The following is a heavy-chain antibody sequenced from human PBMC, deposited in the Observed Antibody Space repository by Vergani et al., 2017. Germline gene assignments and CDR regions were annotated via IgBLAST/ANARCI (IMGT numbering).Heavy chain of an antibody. D-gene: IGHD6-25*01. CDR3: ARVDTQVPATSHFYYMDV. Sequence: QLQLQESGSGLVKPSQTLSLTCAVSGSSISSGGYSWSWIRQPPGKGLEWIGYIYHSGTTYDNPSLRSRLTISVDTSQNQFSLKLRSVTAADTAVYYCARVDTQVPATSHFYYMDVWGKGTTVVVSS. V-gene: IGHV4-30-2*05. CDR1: GSSISSGGYS. J-gene: IGHJ6*03. CDR2: IYHSGTT.